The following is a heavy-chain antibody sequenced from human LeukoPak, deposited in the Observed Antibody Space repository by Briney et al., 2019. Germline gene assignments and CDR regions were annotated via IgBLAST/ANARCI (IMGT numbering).Heavy chain of an antibody. CDR3: ARYTGGWYSDY. J-gene: IGHJ4*02. CDR2: ISGSGGST. V-gene: IGHV3-23*01. D-gene: IGHD6-19*01. Sequence: GGSLRLSCAASGFTISSYWMSWVRQAPGKGLEWVSAISGSGGSTYYAGSVKGRFTISRDNSKNTLYLQMNSLRAEDTAVYYCARYTGGWYSDYWGQGTLVTVSS. CDR1: GFTISSYW.